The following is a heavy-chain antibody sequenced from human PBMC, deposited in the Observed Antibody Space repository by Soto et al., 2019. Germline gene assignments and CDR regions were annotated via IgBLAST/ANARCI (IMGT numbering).Heavy chain of an antibody. D-gene: IGHD6-6*01. Sequence: SETLSLTCAVYCVSFSGYYWSWIRQPPGKGLELIGEINHSGSTNYNPSLKSRVTMSVDTSKNQFSLKLSSVTAADTAVYYCARTSRFDCWGQGTLVTVS. V-gene: IGHV4-34*01. J-gene: IGHJ4*02. CDR1: CVSFSGYY. CDR3: ARTSRFDC. CDR2: INHSGST.